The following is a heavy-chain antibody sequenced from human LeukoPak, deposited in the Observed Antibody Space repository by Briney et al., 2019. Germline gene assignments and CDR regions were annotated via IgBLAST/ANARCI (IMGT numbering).Heavy chain of an antibody. CDR3: ARGQTRGWLPFDY. V-gene: IGHV4-31*03. CDR2: IFYSGST. Sequence: SETLSLTCTVSGGSISGGGYYWSWIRQHPGKGLEWIGYIFYSGSTYYNPSLESRVTISLDTSKNQLSLKLSSVTAADTAMYYCARGQTRGWLPFDYWGQGTLVTVSS. CDR1: GGSISGGGYY. J-gene: IGHJ4*02. D-gene: IGHD6-19*01.